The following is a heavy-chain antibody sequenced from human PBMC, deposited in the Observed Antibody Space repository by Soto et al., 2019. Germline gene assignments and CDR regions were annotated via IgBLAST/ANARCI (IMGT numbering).Heavy chain of an antibody. CDR1: GFTFSSYG. Sequence: GESLKISCAASGFTFSSYGMHWVRQAPGKGLEWVAVIWYDGSNKYYADSVKGRFTISRDNSKNTLYLQMNSLRAEDTAVYYCARDLHFYGGYVGAFDIWGQGTMVTVSS. D-gene: IGHD5-12*01. CDR2: IWYDGSNK. V-gene: IGHV3-33*01. J-gene: IGHJ3*02. CDR3: ARDLHFYGGYVGAFDI.